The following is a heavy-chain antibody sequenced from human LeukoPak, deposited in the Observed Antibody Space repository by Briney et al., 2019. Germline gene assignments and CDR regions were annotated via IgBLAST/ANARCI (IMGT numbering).Heavy chain of an antibody. CDR3: ARGIGGSWPYYYYYGMDV. CDR2: IYYSGST. V-gene: IGHV4-59*01. Sequence: SETLPLTCTVSGGSISSYYWSWIRQPPGKGLEWIGYIYYSGSTNYNPSLKSRVTISVDTSKNQFSLKLSSVTAADAAVYYCARGIGGSWPYYYYYGMDVWGQGTTVTVSS. D-gene: IGHD1-26*01. CDR1: GGSISSYY. J-gene: IGHJ6*02.